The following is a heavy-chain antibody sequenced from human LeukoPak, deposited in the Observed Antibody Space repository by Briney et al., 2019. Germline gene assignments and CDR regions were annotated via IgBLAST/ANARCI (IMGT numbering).Heavy chain of an antibody. CDR2: IYYSGST. CDR1: GGSISSYY. Sequence: SETLSLTCTVSGGSISSYYWSWIRQPPGKGLEWIGYIYYSGSTNYNPSLKSRVTISVDTSKNQFSLKLSSVTAADTAVYYCARRDGLDAFDIWGQGTVVTVSS. CDR3: ARRDGLDAFDI. D-gene: IGHD2-21*02. V-gene: IGHV4-59*08. J-gene: IGHJ3*02.